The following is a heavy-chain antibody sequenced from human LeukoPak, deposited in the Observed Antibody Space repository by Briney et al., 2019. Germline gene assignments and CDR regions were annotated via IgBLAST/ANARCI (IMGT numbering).Heavy chain of an antibody. CDR2: ISGGGDST. CDR3: ATQQAVTR. D-gene: IGHD4-17*01. V-gene: IGHV3-23*01. CDR1: GFTFGSYA. J-gene: IGHJ4*02. Sequence: GGSLRLSCAASGFTFGSYAMGWVRQAPGKGLEWVSIISGGGDSTQYADSVKGRFTVSRDNSKNTLYLQMNSPRVEDTAVYYCATQQAVTRWGQGTLVTVSS.